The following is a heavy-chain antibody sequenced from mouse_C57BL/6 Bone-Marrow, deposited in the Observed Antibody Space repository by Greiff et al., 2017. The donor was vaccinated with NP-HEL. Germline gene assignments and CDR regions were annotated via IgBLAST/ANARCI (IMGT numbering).Heavy chain of an antibody. J-gene: IGHJ3*01. CDR1: GYTFTSYW. Sequence: VQLQQPGAELVRPGTSVKLSCKASGYTFTSYWMHWVKQRPGQGLEWIGVIDPSDSYTNYNQKFKGTATLTVDTSSSPAYMQLSCLTSEDSAVYYCAREGVDYGNDVVWFADWGQGTLVTVSA. D-gene: IGHD2-2*01. CDR3: AREGVDYGNDVVWFAD. CDR2: IDPSDSYT. V-gene: IGHV1-59*01.